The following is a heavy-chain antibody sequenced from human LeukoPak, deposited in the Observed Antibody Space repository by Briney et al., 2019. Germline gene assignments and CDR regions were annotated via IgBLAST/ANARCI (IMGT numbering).Heavy chain of an antibody. J-gene: IGHJ4*02. Sequence: XXWXSGFSCNSGSIGYPDSVKGRFPISRDNANNSLYLQMNSLRAEDTALYYCAKGGSAMVTTGQNYWGQGTLVTVSS. D-gene: IGHD5-18*01. CDR2: FSCNSGSI. CDR3: AKGGSAMVTTGQNY. V-gene: IGHV3-9*01.